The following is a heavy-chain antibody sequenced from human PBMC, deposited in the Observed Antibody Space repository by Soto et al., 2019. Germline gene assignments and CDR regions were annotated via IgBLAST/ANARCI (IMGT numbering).Heavy chain of an antibody. Sequence: QVQLVESGGGVVQPGRSLRLSCAASGFTFSSYGMHWVRQAPGKGLEWVAVISYDGSNKYYADSVKGRFTISRDNSKNTLXXQXNXLRAEDTAVYYCAKGSRGIAAAGSTGSAGDYYGMDVWGQGTTVTVSS. V-gene: IGHV3-30*18. CDR3: AKGSRGIAAAGSTGSAGDYYGMDV. CDR2: ISYDGSNK. D-gene: IGHD6-13*01. CDR1: GFTFSSYG. J-gene: IGHJ6*02.